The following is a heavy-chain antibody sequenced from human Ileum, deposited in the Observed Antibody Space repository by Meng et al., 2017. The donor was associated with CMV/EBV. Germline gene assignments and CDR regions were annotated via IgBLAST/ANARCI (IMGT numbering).Heavy chain of an antibody. J-gene: IGHJ4*02. Sequence: SRDTFTSYDINGVRQATGQGLEWMGWMNPSSSNTGYAKKFQGRVTMTRNTSISTAYMELSSLRSEDTAVYYCARAPAYYYGSGSYYKDWGQGTLVTVSS. D-gene: IGHD3-10*01. CDR1: RDTFTSYD. V-gene: IGHV1-8*02. CDR3: ARAPAYYYGSGSYYKD. CDR2: MNPSSSNT.